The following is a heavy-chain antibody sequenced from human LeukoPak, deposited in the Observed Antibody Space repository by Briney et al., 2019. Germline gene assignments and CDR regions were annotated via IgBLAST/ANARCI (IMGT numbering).Heavy chain of an antibody. J-gene: IGHJ4*02. CDR2: IYSGGDT. V-gene: IGHV3-66*01. CDR1: GXTVNNNF. CDR3: ARDTDYYGSGTLGYLDH. D-gene: IGHD3-10*01. Sequence: TGGSPRLSCAVSGXTVNNNFMSWVRQAPGKGLEWVSLIYSGGDTFYTDSVKGRFTISRDNSKNMVYLQMNSLRGDDTAVYYCARDTDYYGSGTLGYLDHWGQGTRVTVSS.